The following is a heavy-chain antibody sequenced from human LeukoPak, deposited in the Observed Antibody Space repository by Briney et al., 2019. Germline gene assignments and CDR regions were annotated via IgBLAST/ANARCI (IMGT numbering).Heavy chain of an antibody. Sequence: GGSLRLSCAGSGFSFSTYDMLWVRQAPGKGLEWVSAIGSGGDTYYAGSVKGRFTISRESAKNSFYLQMNSLNAGDTAVYFCARAVAGTDEIDSWGQGTSVTVSS. V-gene: IGHV3-13*01. D-gene: IGHD6-19*01. CDR2: IGSGGDT. CDR1: GFSFSTYD. CDR3: ARAVAGTDEIDS. J-gene: IGHJ4*02.